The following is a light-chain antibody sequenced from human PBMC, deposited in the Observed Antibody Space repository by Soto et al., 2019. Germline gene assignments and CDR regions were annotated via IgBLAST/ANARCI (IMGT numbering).Light chain of an antibody. V-gene: IGKV1-39*01. J-gene: IGKJ2*01. CDR2: AAS. Sequence: DILMTQSPSSLSASVGDRVTITCRASQSVSSYLNWYQQKPGRAPKLLIYAASSLQSGIPSRFSGSGSGTDFTLTISSVQTEDFASYYCQQSYYPPYTFGRGTKLEI. CDR3: QQSYYPPYT. CDR1: QSVSSY.